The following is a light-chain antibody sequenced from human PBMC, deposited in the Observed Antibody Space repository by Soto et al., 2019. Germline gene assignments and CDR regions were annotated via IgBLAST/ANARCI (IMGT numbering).Light chain of an antibody. CDR1: QAIGNY. Sequence: DIQMTQSPSSVSASVGDRVTITCRASQAIGNYLVWFQLKPGKAPKSLIYTASRLQSGVPSRFSGSGSGADFTLTISSLQPEDFATYYCQQANSFPFTFGPGTKVDIK. CDR3: QQANSFPFT. V-gene: IGKV1-16*01. J-gene: IGKJ3*01. CDR2: TAS.